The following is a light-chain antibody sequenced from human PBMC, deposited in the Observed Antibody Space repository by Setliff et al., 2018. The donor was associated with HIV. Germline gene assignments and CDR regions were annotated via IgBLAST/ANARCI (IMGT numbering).Light chain of an antibody. J-gene: IGLJ1*01. Sequence: QSVLTQPASVSGSPGQSITISCSGTSNDVGGYRYVSWYQQHPGKAPKLMIYDVSNRPSGVSNRFSGSKYGNTASLTISGLQAEDEADYYCSSYTSRSTLGLFGTGTKVTVL. CDR1: SNDVGGYRY. V-gene: IGLV2-14*03. CDR2: DVS. CDR3: SSYTSRSTLGL.